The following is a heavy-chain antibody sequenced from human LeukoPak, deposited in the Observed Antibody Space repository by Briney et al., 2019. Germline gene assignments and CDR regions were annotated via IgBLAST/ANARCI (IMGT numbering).Heavy chain of an antibody. Sequence: SETLSLTCAVSGYSISSGYYWGWIRQPPGKGLEWIGSIYHSGSTYYNPSLKSRVTISVDTSKNQFSLKLSSVTAADTAVHYCARGRGPAACGYWGQGTLVTVSS. J-gene: IGHJ4*02. CDR2: IYHSGST. CDR3: ARGRGPAACGY. V-gene: IGHV4-38-2*01. D-gene: IGHD2-2*01. CDR1: GYSISSGYY.